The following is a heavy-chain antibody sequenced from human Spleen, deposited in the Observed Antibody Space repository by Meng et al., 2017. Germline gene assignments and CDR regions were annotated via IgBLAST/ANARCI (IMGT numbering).Heavy chain of an antibody. CDR1: GYSISSGYY. Sequence: SETLSLTCAVSGYSISSGYYWGWIRQPPGKGLEWIGSIYHSGSTYYNPSLKSRVTISLNTSKNQFSLKLTSVTAADTAVYYCAREEYYYAMDVWGQGTAVTVSS. J-gene: IGHJ6*01. V-gene: IGHV4-38-2*02. CDR3: AREEYYYAMDV. CDR2: IYHSGST.